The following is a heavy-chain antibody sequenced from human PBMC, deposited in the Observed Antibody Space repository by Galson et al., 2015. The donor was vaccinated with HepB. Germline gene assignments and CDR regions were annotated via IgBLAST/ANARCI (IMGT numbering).Heavy chain of an antibody. V-gene: IGHV1-69*13. D-gene: IGHD3-22*01. J-gene: IGHJ4*02. CDR1: GGTFSSYA. Sequence: SVKVSCKASGGTFSSYAISWVRQAPGQGLEWMGGIIPIFGTANYAQKFQGRVTITADESTSTAYMELSSLRSEDTAVYYCARLSGYQTHYFDYWGQGTLVSVSS. CDR2: IIPIFGTA. CDR3: ARLSGYQTHYFDY.